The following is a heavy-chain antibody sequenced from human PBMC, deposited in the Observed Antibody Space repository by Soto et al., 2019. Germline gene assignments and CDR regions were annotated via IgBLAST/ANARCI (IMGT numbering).Heavy chain of an antibody. V-gene: IGHV3-23*01. CDR3: AKDRSYDFWSGYSLFLDY. J-gene: IGHJ4*02. Sequence: PGGSLRLSCAASGFTFSSYAMSWVRQAPGKGLEWVSAISGSGGSTYYADSVKGRFTISRDNSKNTLYLQMNSLRAEDTAVYYCAKDRSYDFWSGYSLFLDYWGQGTLVTVSS. CDR2: ISGSGGST. D-gene: IGHD3-3*01. CDR1: GFTFSSYA.